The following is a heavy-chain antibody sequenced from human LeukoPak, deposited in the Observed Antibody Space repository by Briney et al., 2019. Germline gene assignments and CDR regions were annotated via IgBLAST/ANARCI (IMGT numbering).Heavy chain of an antibody. D-gene: IGHD6-13*01. V-gene: IGHV4-59*01. J-gene: IGHJ4*02. CDR2: IYYSGST. Sequence: PSETLSLTCTVSGDSISSYYWSWIRQPPGKGLEWIGYIYYSGSTNYNPSLKSRVTISVDTSKNQFSLKLSSVTAADTAVYYCARGEDSSSWYDYWGQGTLVTVSS. CDR1: GDSISSYY. CDR3: ARGEDSSSWYDY.